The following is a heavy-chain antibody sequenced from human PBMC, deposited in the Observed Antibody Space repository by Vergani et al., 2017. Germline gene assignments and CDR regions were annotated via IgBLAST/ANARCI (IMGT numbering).Heavy chain of an antibody. Sequence: QVQLVQSGAEVKKPGSSVKVSCKASGGTFSSYAISWVRQAPGQGLEWMGGFDPEDGETIYAQKFQGRVTMTEDTSTDTAYMELSSLRSEDTAVYYCATGSPINNYDFWSGPLDYWGQGTLVTVSS. CDR2: FDPEDGET. J-gene: IGHJ4*02. CDR3: ATGSPINNYDFWSGPLDY. CDR1: GGTFSSYA. D-gene: IGHD3-3*01. V-gene: IGHV1-24*01.